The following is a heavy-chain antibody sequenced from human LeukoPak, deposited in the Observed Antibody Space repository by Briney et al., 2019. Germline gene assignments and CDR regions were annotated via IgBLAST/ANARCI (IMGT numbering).Heavy chain of an antibody. CDR2: IYHSGST. J-gene: IGHJ4*02. D-gene: IGHD3-22*01. CDR1: SGSISTYY. Sequence: PSETLSLTCSVSSGSISTYYWSWIRQPPGKGVEWIGSIYHSGSTYYNPSLKSRVTISVDTSKNQFSLKLSSVTAADTAVYYCARDVHYYYDSSGYNDYWGQGTLVTVSS. CDR3: ARDVHYYYDSSGYNDY. V-gene: IGHV4-59*12.